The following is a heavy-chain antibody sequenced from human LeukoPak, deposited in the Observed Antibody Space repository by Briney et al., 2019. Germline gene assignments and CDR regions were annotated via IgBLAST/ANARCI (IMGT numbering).Heavy chain of an antibody. CDR1: RFTLSNYA. CDR2: LTGSGNST. Sequence: GGALRLSCVGSRFTLSNYAMTWVRQARGKGLEWVSELTGSGNSTYYADSVKGRFTISRDNSKNTLYLQMNSLRAEDTAVYYCARELFDFDYWGQGTLVTVSS. J-gene: IGHJ4*02. V-gene: IGHV3-23*01. D-gene: IGHD3-10*01. CDR3: ARELFDFDY.